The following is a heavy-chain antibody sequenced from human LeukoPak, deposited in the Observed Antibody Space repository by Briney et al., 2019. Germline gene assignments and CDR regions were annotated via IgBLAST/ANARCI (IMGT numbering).Heavy chain of an antibody. CDR3: VRGGSYTFDP. J-gene: IGHJ5*02. CDR2: IKEGGSET. V-gene: IGHV3-7*01. D-gene: IGHD1-26*01. CDR1: GFTLSHYW. Sequence: GGSLRLSCSASGFTLSHYWMTWVRQAPGKGLEWVASIKEGGSETSYVDSVKGRFTISRDNAKNSVYLQMNSLGGEDTAVYYCVRGGSYTFDPWGQGILVTVSS.